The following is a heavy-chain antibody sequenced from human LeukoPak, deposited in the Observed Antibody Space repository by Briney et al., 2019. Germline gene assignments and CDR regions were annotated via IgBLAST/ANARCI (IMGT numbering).Heavy chain of an antibody. J-gene: IGHJ4*02. D-gene: IGHD3-22*01. CDR1: GFTFSSYA. CDR2: IKQDGSEK. Sequence: GGSLRLSCAASGFTFSSYAMSWVRQAPGKGLEWVANIKQDGSEKYYVDSVKGRFTISRDNAKNSLYLQMNSLRAEDTAVYYCARDGDDDSSGYYRDWGQGTLVTVSS. CDR3: ARDGDDDSSGYYRD. V-gene: IGHV3-7*01.